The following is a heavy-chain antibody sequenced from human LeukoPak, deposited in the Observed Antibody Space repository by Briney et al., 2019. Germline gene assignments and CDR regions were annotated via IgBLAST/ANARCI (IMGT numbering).Heavy chain of an antibody. Sequence: SETLSLTCAVSGGSLSPHYWSWIRRPLGKGLEWIGEINNRGTTNYSPSLRGRATISVDTSKNQFSLRLTSVTAADTAVYYCARGYSSSWYGPFDCWGQGTLVTVSS. J-gene: IGHJ4*02. V-gene: IGHV4-34*01. CDR3: ARGYSSSWYGPFDC. D-gene: IGHD6-13*01. CDR2: INNRGTT. CDR1: GGSLSPHY.